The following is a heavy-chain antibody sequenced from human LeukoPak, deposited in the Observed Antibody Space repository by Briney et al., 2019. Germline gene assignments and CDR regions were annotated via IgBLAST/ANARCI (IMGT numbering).Heavy chain of an antibody. J-gene: IGHJ6*02. D-gene: IGHD6-13*01. CDR3: AKGRIAAAGLYYYYGMDV. CDR2: IGGRDGST. Sequence: SGGSLRLSCAASGFTFSSYGMSWVRQAPGKGLEWVSAIGGRDGSTYYADSVKGRFTISRDNSKNTLYLQMNSLRAEDTAVYYCAKGRIAAAGLYYYYGMDVWGQGTTVTVSS. CDR1: GFTFSSYG. V-gene: IGHV3-23*01.